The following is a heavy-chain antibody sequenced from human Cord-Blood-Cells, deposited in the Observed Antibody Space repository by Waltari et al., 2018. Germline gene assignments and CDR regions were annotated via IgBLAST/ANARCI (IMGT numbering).Heavy chain of an antibody. V-gene: IGHV3-7*01. J-gene: IGHJ4*02. CDR1: GFTFSSYW. D-gene: IGHD1-26*01. CDR3: ASNSGSGSY. Sequence: EVQLVESGGGLVQPGGYLSLSCAASGFTFSSYWMSWVRQAPGKGLEWVANIKQDGSEKYYVDSVKGRFTISRDNAKNSLYLQMNSLRAEDTAVYYCASNSGSGSYWGQGTLVTVSS. CDR2: IKQDGSEK.